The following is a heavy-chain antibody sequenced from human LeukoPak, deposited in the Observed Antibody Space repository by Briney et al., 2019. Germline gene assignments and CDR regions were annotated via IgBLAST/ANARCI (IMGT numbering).Heavy chain of an antibody. D-gene: IGHD3-22*01. J-gene: IGHJ4*02. CDR3: ARARYDSSGYYYYFDY. CDR1: GFTFSSYS. Sequence: PGGSLRLSCAASGFTFSSYSMNWVRQAPGKGLEWVSYISSSSSTIYYADSVKGRFTISRDNAKNSLYLQMNSLRAGDTAVYYCARARYDSSGYYYYFDYWGQGTLVTVSS. V-gene: IGHV3-48*01. CDR2: ISSSSSTI.